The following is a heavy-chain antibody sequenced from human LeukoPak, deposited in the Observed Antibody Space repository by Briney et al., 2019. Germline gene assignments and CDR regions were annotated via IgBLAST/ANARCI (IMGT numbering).Heavy chain of an antibody. CDR1: GFTFSSYW. CDR3: AREGCSGGTCYFYWFDS. D-gene: IGHD2-15*01. Sequence: GGSLRLSCAASGFTFSSYWMRWVRQAPGKGLEWVANIKQDGSEKFHVDSVKGRFTISRDNAKKSLYLQMNSLRAEDTAVYYCAREGCSGGTCYFYWFDSWGQGTLVTVSS. V-gene: IGHV3-7*01. J-gene: IGHJ5*01. CDR2: IKQDGSEK.